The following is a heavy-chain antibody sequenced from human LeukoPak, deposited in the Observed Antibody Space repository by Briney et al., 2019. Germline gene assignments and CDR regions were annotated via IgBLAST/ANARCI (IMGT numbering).Heavy chain of an antibody. J-gene: IGHJ4*02. V-gene: IGHV1-2*02. D-gene: IGHD3-22*01. CDR3: ARPYDSSGYSRYYFDY. CDR2: INPNSGGT. Sequence: ASVKVSCKASGYTFTGYYMHWVRQAPGQGLEWMGWINPNSGGTNYAQKFQGRVTMTRDTSISTAYMELGRLRSDDTAVYYCARPYDSSGYSRYYFDYWGQGSLVTVSS. CDR1: GYTFTGYY.